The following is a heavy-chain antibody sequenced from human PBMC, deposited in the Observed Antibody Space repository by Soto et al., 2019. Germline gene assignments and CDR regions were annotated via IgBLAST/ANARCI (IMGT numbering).Heavy chain of an antibody. J-gene: IGHJ4*02. Sequence: LRLSCAASTFIFTNYAMSWVRQAPGEGLEWLSAISGSGGTTYYAESVKGRFSISRDNSKNTLYLQLNSLRVEDTAIYYCATISDRGIAAALDFWGRGAMVTVSS. CDR2: ISGSGGTT. CDR1: TFIFTNYA. V-gene: IGHV3-23*01. D-gene: IGHD6-13*01. CDR3: ATISDRGIAAALDF.